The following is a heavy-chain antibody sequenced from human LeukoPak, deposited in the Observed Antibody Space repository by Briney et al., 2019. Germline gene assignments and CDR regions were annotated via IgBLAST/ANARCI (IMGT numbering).Heavy chain of an antibody. CDR3: ARRIAGDAFDI. J-gene: IGHJ3*02. CDR1: GGSISSYY. V-gene: IGHV4-59*08. Sequence: PSETLSLTCTVSGGSISSYYWSWIRQPPGKGLEWIGYIYYSGSTNYNPSLKSRVTISVDMSKNQFSLKLSSVTAADTAVYYCARRIAGDAFDIWGQGTMVTVSS. D-gene: IGHD6-13*01. CDR2: IYYSGST.